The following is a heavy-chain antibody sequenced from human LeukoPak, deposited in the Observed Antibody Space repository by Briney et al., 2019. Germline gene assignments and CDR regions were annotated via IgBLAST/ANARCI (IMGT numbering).Heavy chain of an antibody. CDR2: LAGDGVNI. Sequence: GGSLRLSCAASGFTFSIYGMHWVRQAPGKGLEWVALLAGDGVNIFYADSVKGRFTISRDNSKNTLYLQMNSLRPEDTAVYYCARGQLWFDYWGQGTLVTVSS. J-gene: IGHJ5*01. V-gene: IGHV3-30*03. D-gene: IGHD5-18*01. CDR3: ARGQLWFDY. CDR1: GFTFSIYG.